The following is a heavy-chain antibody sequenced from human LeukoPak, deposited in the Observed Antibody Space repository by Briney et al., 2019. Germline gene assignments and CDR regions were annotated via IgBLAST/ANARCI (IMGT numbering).Heavy chain of an antibody. D-gene: IGHD2-15*01. CDR1: GFTFSTYP. CDR3: VRRGSAGEFDF. CDR2: ISPNGGTT. J-gene: IGHJ4*02. V-gene: IGHV3-64D*09. Sequence: GGSLRLSCSASGFTFSTYPMHWVRQAPGKGLECVSAISPNGGTTNYADSVKGRFTISRDNSKNTLYLQTSSLRPEDTAVYYCVRRGSAGEFDFWGQGTLVTVSS.